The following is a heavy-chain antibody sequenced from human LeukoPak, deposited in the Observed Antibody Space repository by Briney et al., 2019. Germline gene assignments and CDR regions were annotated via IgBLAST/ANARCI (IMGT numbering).Heavy chain of an antibody. Sequence: GSSVKVSCKASGGTFSSYAISWVRQAPGQGLEWMGRIIPILGIANYAQKFQGRVTITADKSTSTAYMELSSLRSEDTAVYYCARSFLWYNWNYDNWFDPWGQGTLVTVSS. CDR3: ARSFLWYNWNYDNWFDP. J-gene: IGHJ5*02. D-gene: IGHD1-7*01. CDR1: GGTFSSYA. V-gene: IGHV1-69*04. CDR2: IIPILGIA.